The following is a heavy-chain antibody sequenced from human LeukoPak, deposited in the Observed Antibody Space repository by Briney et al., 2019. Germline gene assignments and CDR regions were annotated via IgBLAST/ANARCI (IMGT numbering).Heavy chain of an antibody. CDR1: GFSFSSYW. CDR3: AREDYGSGSYWHYYYYYMDV. V-gene: IGHV3-7*01. Sequence: PGGSLRLSCEGSGFSFSSYWMSWVRQAPGKGLEWVANIKQDGSEKYYVDSVKGRFTISRDNAKNSLYLQMNSLRAEDTAVYYCAREDYGSGSYWHYYYYYMDVWGKGTTVTVSS. J-gene: IGHJ6*03. CDR2: IKQDGSEK. D-gene: IGHD3-10*01.